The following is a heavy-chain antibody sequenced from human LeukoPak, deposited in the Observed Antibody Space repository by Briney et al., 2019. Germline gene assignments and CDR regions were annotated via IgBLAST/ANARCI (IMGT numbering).Heavy chain of an antibody. J-gene: IGHJ3*01. D-gene: IGHD5-24*01. CDR2: IFPSSGGT. V-gene: IGHV1-2*02. CDR1: RYTFTDYY. CDR3: ARDLPGDGHNSAYDV. Sequence: GASVKVSCKASRYTFTDYYIHWVRQAPGQGLEWMGWIFPSSGGTKYAQKFQGRVTMTRDTSINTAYMELSSLTSDDTAVYYCARDLPGDGHNSAYDVWGQGTEVTVSS.